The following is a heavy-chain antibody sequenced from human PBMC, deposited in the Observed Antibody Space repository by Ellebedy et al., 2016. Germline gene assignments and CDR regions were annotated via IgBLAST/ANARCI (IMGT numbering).Heavy chain of an antibody. CDR1: GYTFTGYY. CDR3: ARDSRVTFGGLIVYFDF. Sequence: ASVKVSCKAYGYTFTGYYMHWVRQAPGQGLEWMGWINPNSGGTNCAQKFQGWVTMTRDTSISTAYMELSRLTSDDTAVYYCARDSRVTFGGLIVYFDFWGQGTLVTVSS. V-gene: IGHV1-2*04. CDR2: INPNSGGT. J-gene: IGHJ4*02. D-gene: IGHD3-16*02.